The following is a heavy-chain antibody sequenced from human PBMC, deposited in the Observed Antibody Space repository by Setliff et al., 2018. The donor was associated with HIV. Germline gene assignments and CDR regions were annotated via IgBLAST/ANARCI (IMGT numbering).Heavy chain of an antibody. CDR1: GFTFSTYW. CDR3: ASNYYGSGSYYNYGMDV. CDR2: ISSSGSTI. J-gene: IGHJ6*02. D-gene: IGHD3-10*01. Sequence: GFLRLSCAASGFTFSTYWMHWIRQAPGKGLEWVSYISSSGSTIYYADSVKGRFTISRDNAKNSLYLQMNSLRAEDTAVYYCASNYYGSGSYYNYGMDVWGQGTTVTVSS. V-gene: IGHV3-11*01.